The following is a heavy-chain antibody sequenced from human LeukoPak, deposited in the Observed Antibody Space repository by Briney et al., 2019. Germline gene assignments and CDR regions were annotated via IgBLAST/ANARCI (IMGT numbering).Heavy chain of an antibody. V-gene: IGHV3-74*01. CDR2: IGSDGSTT. J-gene: IGHJ4*02. CDR3: ARERSGSSGYYSAIDS. Sequence: GGSLRLSCVASGFTFSSYWMHWVRQPPGNGLVWVSRIGSDGSTTTYADSVKGRFTIPRDNAKNTLYLQMNSLRAEDTAVYYCARERSGSSGYYSAIDSWGQGTLVTVSS. CDR1: GFTFSSYW. D-gene: IGHD3-22*01.